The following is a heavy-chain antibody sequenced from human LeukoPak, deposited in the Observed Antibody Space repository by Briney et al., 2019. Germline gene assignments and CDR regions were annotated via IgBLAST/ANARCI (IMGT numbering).Heavy chain of an antibody. J-gene: IGHJ5*02. CDR2: IKQDETEK. D-gene: IGHD3-9*01. Sequence: PGGSLRLSCAGSGFTFRSYWMNWVRQAPGKGLEWLAIIKQDETEKHHKGSVEGRFTISRDNAKDSLHLQMNSLRAEDTAVYYCAGGSGYLITSWGQGTLVTVSS. CDR3: AGGSGYLITS. V-gene: IGHV3-7*01. CDR1: GFTFRSYW.